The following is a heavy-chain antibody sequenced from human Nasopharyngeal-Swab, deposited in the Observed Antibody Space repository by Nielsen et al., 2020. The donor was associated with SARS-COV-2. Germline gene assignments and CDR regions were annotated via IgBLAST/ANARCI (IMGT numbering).Heavy chain of an antibody. J-gene: IGHJ4*02. V-gene: IGHV1-69*10. D-gene: IGHD5-12*01. CDR3: GAYDAPDY. CDR1: GDTFTNSA. Sequence: SVKVSCKTSGDTFTNSAISWVRQAPGQGLEWMGGIVPALGLPNYAQKFRGRLTISADRSTTTSYLELSSLRFYCAREGEYGAYDAPDYWGQGTLVTVSS. CDR2: IVPALGLP.